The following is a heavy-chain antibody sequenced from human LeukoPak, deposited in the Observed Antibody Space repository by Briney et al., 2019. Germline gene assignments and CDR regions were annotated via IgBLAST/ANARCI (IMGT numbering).Heavy chain of an antibody. CDR3: ARDLSLKRGYSYANDY. CDR1: GYTFTSYG. D-gene: IGHD5-18*01. Sequence: ASVKVSCKASGYTFTSYGISWVRQAPGQGLEWMGWISAYNGNTNYAQKLQGRVTMTTDTSTSTAYMELRSLRSDDTAVYYCARDLSLKRGYSYANDYWGQGTLVTVSS. CDR2: ISAYNGNT. V-gene: IGHV1-18*01. J-gene: IGHJ4*02.